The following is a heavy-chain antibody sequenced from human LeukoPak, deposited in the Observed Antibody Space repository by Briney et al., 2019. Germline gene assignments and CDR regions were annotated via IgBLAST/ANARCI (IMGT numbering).Heavy chain of an antibody. CDR3: ARTYSRSWSLHYYYYMDV. J-gene: IGHJ6*03. Sequence: SETLSLTCTVSGGSISSYCWSWIRQPPGKGPEWIGYIYYSGSTNYNPSLKSRVTISVDTSKNQFSLKLSSVTAADTAVYYCARTYSRSWSLHYYYYMDVWGKGTTVTVSS. CDR2: IYYSGST. V-gene: IGHV4-59*01. CDR1: GGSISSYC. D-gene: IGHD6-13*01.